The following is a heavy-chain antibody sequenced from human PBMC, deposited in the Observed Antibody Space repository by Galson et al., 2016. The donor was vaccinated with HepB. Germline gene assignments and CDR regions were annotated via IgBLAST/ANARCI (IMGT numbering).Heavy chain of an antibody. CDR2: VNPRSGST. D-gene: IGHD6-25*01. Sequence: SVKVSCKASGYTLTTYYIHWVRQAPGQGLEWMGIVNPRSGSTIYAQKFQGRVTMTRDTSTNTVHMEVRSLTSEDTAIYYCARDRAHSGQPPNYIYFGMDVWGQGTTVTVSS. CDR1: GYTLTTYY. J-gene: IGHJ6*02. V-gene: IGHV1-46*01. CDR3: ARDRAHSGQPPNYIYFGMDV.